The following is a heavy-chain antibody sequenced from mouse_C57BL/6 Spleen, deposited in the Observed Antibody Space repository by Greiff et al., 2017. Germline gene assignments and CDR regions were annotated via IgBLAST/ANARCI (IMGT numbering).Heavy chain of an antibody. Sequence: QVQLQQSGAELVRPGTSVKVSCKASGYAFTNYLIEWVKQRPGQGLEWIGVINPGSGGTNYNEKFKGKATLTADKSSSTAYMQLSSLTSEDSAVYFCARGVYYGSRNAMDYWGQGTSVTVSS. V-gene: IGHV1-54*01. CDR1: GYAFTNYL. J-gene: IGHJ4*01. CDR3: ARGVYYGSRNAMDY. D-gene: IGHD1-1*01. CDR2: INPGSGGT.